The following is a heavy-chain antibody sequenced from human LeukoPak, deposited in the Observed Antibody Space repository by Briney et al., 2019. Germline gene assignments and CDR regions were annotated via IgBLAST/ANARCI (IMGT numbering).Heavy chain of an antibody. CDR1: GGSISSSSYY. Sequence: PSETLSLTCTVSGGSISSSSYYWGWIRQPPGRGLEWIGTIYYSGSTYYNPSLKSRVTISVDTSKNQFSLKLSSVTAADTAVYYCARHVGDYSSTWFGSFDYWGQGTLVTVSS. CDR2: IYYSGST. V-gene: IGHV4-39*01. CDR3: ARHVGDYSSTWFGSFDY. D-gene: IGHD6-13*01. J-gene: IGHJ4*02.